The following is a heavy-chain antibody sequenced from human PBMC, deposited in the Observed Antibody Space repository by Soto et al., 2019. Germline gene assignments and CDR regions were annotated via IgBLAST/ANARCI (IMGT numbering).Heavy chain of an antibody. CDR1: GGSISSSNW. V-gene: IGHV4-4*02. CDR2: IYHSGST. CDR3: ARSPDSSGYYPRRYYYGMDV. D-gene: IGHD3-22*01. Sequence: PSETLSLTCAVSGGSISSSNWWSWVRQPPGKGLDWIGEIYHSGSTNYNPYLKSRVTISVDKSKNQFSLKLSSVTAADTAVYYCARSPDSSGYYPRRYYYGMDVWGQGTTVTVSS. J-gene: IGHJ6*02.